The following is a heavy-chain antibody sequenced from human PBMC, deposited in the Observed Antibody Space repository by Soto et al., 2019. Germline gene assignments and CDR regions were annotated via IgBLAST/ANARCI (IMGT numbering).Heavy chain of an antibody. V-gene: IGHV3-23*01. CDR2: ISGSGGST. J-gene: IGHJ6*03. D-gene: IGHD4-17*01. CDR3: AKHDYGDPRYYYYMDV. Sequence: EVQLLESGGGLVQPGGSLRLSCAASGFTFSSYAMSWVRQAPGKGLEWVSAISGSGGSTYYADSVKGRFTISRDNSKNTLYQNMNSLRAEDTAVYYCAKHDYGDPRYYYYMDVWGKGTTVTVSS. CDR1: GFTFSSYA.